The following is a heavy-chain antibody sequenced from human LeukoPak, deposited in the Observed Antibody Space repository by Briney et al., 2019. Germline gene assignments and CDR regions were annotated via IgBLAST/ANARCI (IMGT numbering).Heavy chain of an antibody. CDR1: GFTFSSYS. D-gene: IGHD6-13*01. J-gene: IGHJ6*02. CDR2: ISSSSSTI. CDR3: ARDSSSWSDYYYYGMDV. V-gene: IGHV3-48*04. Sequence: GGSLRLSCAASGFTFSSYSMNWVRQAPGKGLEWVSYISSSSSTIYYADSVKGRFTISRDNAKNSLYLQMNSLRAEDTAVYYCARDSSSWSDYYYYGMDVWGQGTTVTVSS.